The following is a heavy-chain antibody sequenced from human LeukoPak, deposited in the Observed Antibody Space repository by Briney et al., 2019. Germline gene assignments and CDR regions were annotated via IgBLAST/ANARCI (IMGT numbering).Heavy chain of an antibody. CDR2: ISSSGYTV. CDR3: ARAYCGGDCYNGGYYFDY. V-gene: IGHV3-11*01. D-gene: IGHD2-21*02. Sequence: GGSLRLSCAASGFTFSDYYMSWIRQAPGKGLEWVSYISSSGYTVYYADSVKGRFTISRDNAENSLYLQMNSLRAEDTAVYYCARAYCGGDCYNGGYYFDYWGQGTLVTVSS. J-gene: IGHJ4*02. CDR1: GFTFSDYY.